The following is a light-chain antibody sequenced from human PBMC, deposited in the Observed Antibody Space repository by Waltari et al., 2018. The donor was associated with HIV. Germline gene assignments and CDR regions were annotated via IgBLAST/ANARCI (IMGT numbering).Light chain of an antibody. CDR2: AAS. J-gene: IGKJ4*01. CDR1: QRISKY. Sequence: DIQLPQSPSSLSVSVGDIVPITCRASQRISKYLNWYQQRPGKAPRLLIFAASTLQGGVPSMFSGSVSGTDFNFTITSLQREDLATYYCQQSYSSPAVTFGGGTKVEIK. CDR3: QQSYSSPAVT. V-gene: IGKV1-39*01.